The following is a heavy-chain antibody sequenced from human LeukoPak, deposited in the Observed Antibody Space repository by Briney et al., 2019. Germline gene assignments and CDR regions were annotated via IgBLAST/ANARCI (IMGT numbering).Heavy chain of an antibody. V-gene: IGHV3-23*01. D-gene: IGHD1-26*01. CDR3: AKDFRIVGTTTYDY. Sequence: GGSLRLSCAASGFTFSTYAMSWVRQAPGKGLEWVSGISGNAKTPSYADSVKGRFTISRDNSKNTVYLQMNSLRVEDTAVYYCAKDFRIVGTTTYDYWGQGTLVTVSS. CDR2: ISGNAKTP. J-gene: IGHJ4*02. CDR1: GFTFSTYA.